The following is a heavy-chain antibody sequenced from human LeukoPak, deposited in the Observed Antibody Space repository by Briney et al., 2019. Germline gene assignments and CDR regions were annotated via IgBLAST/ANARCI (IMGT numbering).Heavy chain of an antibody. V-gene: IGHV1-46*01. D-gene: IGHD3-22*01. CDR2: INPSGGST. Sequence: GASVKVSCKASGYTFTSYYMHWVRQAPGQGLEWMGIINPSGGSTSHAQKFQGRVTMTRDTSTSTVYMELSSLRSEDTAVYYCARDGDYYDSSGYYSSYFDYWGQGTLVTVSS. J-gene: IGHJ4*02. CDR3: ARDGDYYDSSGYYSSYFDY. CDR1: GYTFTSYY.